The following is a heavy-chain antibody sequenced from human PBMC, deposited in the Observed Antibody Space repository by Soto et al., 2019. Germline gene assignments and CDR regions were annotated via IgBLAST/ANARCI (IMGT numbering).Heavy chain of an antibody. CDR1: GYTFTSYG. CDR2: ISAYNGNT. D-gene: IGHD2-15*01. J-gene: IGHJ5*02. V-gene: IGHV1-18*01. Sequence: QVQLVQSGAEVKKPGASVKVSCKASGYTFTSYGISWVRQAPGQGLEYMGWISAYNGNTNYAQKLQGRVTMTTDTSTSTAYMELRSLRSDDTAVYYCAREVNCSGGSCYSDWFDPWDQGTLVTVSS. CDR3: AREVNCSGGSCYSDWFDP.